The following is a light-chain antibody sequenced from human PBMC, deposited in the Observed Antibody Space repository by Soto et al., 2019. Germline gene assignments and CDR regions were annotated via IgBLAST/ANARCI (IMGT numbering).Light chain of an antibody. Sequence: IQLTQYTTTLSGSVGDRVTITCRASQTISSWLAWYQQKPGKAPKLLIYGASTLQSGVPSRFSGSGSGTDFTLTISSLQPEDSASYYCLQDHEHLTFGGGTKVDI. CDR2: GAS. J-gene: IGKJ4*01. V-gene: IGKV1-6*01. CDR1: QTISSW. CDR3: LQDHEHLT.